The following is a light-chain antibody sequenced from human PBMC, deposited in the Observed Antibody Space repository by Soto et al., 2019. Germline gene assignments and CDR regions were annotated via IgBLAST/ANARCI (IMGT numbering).Light chain of an antibody. V-gene: IGKV1-12*01. J-gene: IGKJ4*01. CDR1: QGIASW. CDR2: AAS. CDR3: QQANSSPPSLT. Sequence: DIKMTQSPSSVSASVGDKVTITCRASQGIASWVAWYQQKPGKAPKLLIYAASNLQSGVPSRFSGSGSGTHFTVTIRSLQPEDFATYYCQQANSSPPSLTFGGGTEVEIK.